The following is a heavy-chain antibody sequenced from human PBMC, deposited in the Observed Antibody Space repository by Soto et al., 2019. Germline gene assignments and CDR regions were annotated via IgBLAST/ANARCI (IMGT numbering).Heavy chain of an antibody. CDR2: INSDGTTT. D-gene: IGHD3-3*02. Sequence: EVQLVESGGGLVQPGGSLRLSCAASGFIFRTYWMHWLRQVPGKGLVWVSRINSDGTTTSYADSVKGRFTISRDNAKNTLYLQMNSLRAEDTAVYYCVRDLADWGQGTPVTVSS. CDR1: GFIFRTYW. CDR3: VRDLAD. V-gene: IGHV3-74*01. J-gene: IGHJ4*02.